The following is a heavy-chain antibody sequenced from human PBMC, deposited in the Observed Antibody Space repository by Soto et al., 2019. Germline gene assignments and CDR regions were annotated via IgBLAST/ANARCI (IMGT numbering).Heavy chain of an antibody. CDR1: GYSFTRYW. J-gene: IGHJ4*02. D-gene: IGHD4-17*01. Sequence: PWESLTISCTCSGYSFTRYWIGWVRQMPGKGLEWMGIIYPGDSDTRYSPSFQGQVTISADKSISTAYLQWSSLKASDTAMYYCARLTTVTREFDYWGQGTLVTVSS. CDR3: ARLTTVTREFDY. V-gene: IGHV5-51*01. CDR2: IYPGDSDT.